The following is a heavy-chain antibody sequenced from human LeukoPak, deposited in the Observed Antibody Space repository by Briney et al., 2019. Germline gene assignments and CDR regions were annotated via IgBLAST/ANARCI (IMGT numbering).Heavy chain of an antibody. V-gene: IGHV3-49*03. J-gene: IGHJ4*02. CDR3: TRSQLGDCSGGRCFRGDF. D-gene: IGHD2-15*01. CDR2: IRSKAYGGTT. CDR1: GFTFGDYA. Sequence: GGSLRLSCTASGFTFGDYAMSWFRQAPGKGLEWVGFIRSKAYGGTTEYAASVQGRFTISRDDSKSIAYLQMNSLKTEETAVYYCTRSQLGDCSGGRCFRGDFWGQGTLVTVSS.